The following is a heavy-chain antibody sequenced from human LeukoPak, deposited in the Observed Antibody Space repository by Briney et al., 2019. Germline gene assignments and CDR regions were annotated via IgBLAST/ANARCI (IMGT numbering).Heavy chain of an antibody. D-gene: IGHD3-10*01. CDR2: INHSGST. Sequence: SETLSPTCAVYGGSFSGYYWSWIRQPPGKGLEWIGEINHSGSTNYNPSLKSRVTISVDTSKNQFSLKLSSVTAADTAVYYCARVPFITMVRGVIDYWGQGTLVTVSS. J-gene: IGHJ4*02. V-gene: IGHV4-34*01. CDR3: ARVPFITMVRGVIDY. CDR1: GGSFSGYY.